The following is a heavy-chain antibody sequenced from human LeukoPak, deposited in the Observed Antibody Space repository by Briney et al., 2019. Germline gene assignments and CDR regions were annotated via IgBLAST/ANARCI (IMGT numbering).Heavy chain of an antibody. D-gene: IGHD4-11*01. Sequence: SGTLSLTCAVSGYSISSGYYWGWIRQPPGKWLERIGSMYQSGSSYYKSSLRSRATISADTSKNYFSPKLSSVTAADTAVYYCARVGRGLTTVDYWGQGTLVTVSS. J-gene: IGHJ4*02. CDR3: ARVGRGLTTVDY. CDR1: GYSISSGYY. V-gene: IGHV4-38-2*01. CDR2: MYQSGSS.